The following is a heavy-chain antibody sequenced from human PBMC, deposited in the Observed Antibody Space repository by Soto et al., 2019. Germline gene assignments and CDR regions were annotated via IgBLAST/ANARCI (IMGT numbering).Heavy chain of an antibody. CDR1: GYTFTSCG. J-gene: IGHJ3*02. D-gene: IGHD6-19*01. CDR2: ISAYNGNT. CDR3: ARDSGLAVAGSAFDI. V-gene: IGHV1-18*04. Sequence: ASVKVSCKASGYTFTSCGISWVRQAPGQGLEWMGWISAYNGNTNYAQKLQGRVTMTTDTSTSTAYMELRSLRSDDTAVYYCARDSGLAVAGSAFDIWGQGQWSPSPQ.